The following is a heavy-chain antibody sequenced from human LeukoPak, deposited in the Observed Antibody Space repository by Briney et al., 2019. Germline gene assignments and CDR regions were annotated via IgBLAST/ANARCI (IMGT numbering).Heavy chain of an antibody. CDR2: IWYDGSNK. CDR3: ARDRNVLLWFRELSILFDY. Sequence: PTGGSLRLSCAASGFTFSNAWMSWVRQAPGKGLEWVAVIWYDGSNKYYADSVKGRFTISRDNSKNTLYLQMNSLRAEDTAVYYCARDRNVLLWFRELSILFDYWGQGTLVTVSS. D-gene: IGHD3-10*01. J-gene: IGHJ4*02. CDR1: GFTFSNAW. V-gene: IGHV3-33*08.